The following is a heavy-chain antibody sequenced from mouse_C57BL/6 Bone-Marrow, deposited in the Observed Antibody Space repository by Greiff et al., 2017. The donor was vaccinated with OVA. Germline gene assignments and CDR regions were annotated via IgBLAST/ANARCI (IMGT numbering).Heavy chain of an antibody. J-gene: IGHJ4*01. CDR2: IDPENGDT. CDR3: TNNYYAMDY. CDR1: GFNIKDDY. V-gene: IGHV14-4*01. Sequence: DVQLQESGAELVRPGASVKLSCTASGFNIKDDYMHWVKQRPEQGLEWIGWIDPENGDTEYASKFQGKATITADTSSNTAYLQLSSLTSEDTAVYYCTNNYYAMDYWGQGTSVTVSS.